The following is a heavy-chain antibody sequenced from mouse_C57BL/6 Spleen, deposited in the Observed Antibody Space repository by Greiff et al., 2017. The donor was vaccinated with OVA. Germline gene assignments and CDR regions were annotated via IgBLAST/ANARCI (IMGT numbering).Heavy chain of an antibody. Sequence: QVQLQQPGAELVKPGASVKMSCKASGYPFTSYWITWVKQRPGQGLEWIGDIYPGSGSTNYNEKFKSKATLTVDTSSSTAYMQLSSLTSEDSAVYYCARGEYDYDPAWFAYWGQGTLVTVSA. CDR3: ARGEYDYDPAWFAY. D-gene: IGHD2-4*01. CDR2: IYPGSGST. J-gene: IGHJ3*01. CDR1: GYPFTSYW. V-gene: IGHV1-55*01.